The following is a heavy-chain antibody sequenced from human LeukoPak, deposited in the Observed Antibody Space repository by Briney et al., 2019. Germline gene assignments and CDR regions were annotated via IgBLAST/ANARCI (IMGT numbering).Heavy chain of an antibody. CDR3: ARSGLRFLDPYGMDV. Sequence: ASVKVSCKASGGTFSSYAISWVRQAPGQGLEWMGGIIPIFGTANYAQKFQGRVTITADESTSTAYMELSSLRSEDTAVYYCARSGLRFLDPYGMDVWGQGTTVTVSS. D-gene: IGHD3-3*01. J-gene: IGHJ6*02. V-gene: IGHV1-69*13. CDR1: GGTFSSYA. CDR2: IIPIFGTA.